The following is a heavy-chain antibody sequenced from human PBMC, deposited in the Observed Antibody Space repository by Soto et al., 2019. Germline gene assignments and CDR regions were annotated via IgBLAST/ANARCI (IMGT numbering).Heavy chain of an antibody. Sequence: QLQLQEAGPGLVTPSQALSLTCTVSGASISVHSYYWNWIRHPPGKRLDLIWSSYYSDTTYFNPSLKSRATLSVDTYKNQFSLRLTSVNAAYTAIYYCTRRYNCNDNYFGPWGPGALVTLSS. CDR1: GASISVHSYY. D-gene: IGHD2-15*01. CDR2: SYYSDTT. CDR3: TRRYNCNDNYFGP. V-gene: IGHV4-39*01. J-gene: IGHJ5*02.